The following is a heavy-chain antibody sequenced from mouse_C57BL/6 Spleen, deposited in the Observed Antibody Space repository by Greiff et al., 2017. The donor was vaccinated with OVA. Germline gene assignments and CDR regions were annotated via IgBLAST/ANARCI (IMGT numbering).Heavy chain of an antibody. D-gene: IGHD2-5*01. CDR3: ARRPYSNHWYFDV. CDR2: ISNLAYSI. Sequence: VQLKESGGGLVQPGGSLKLSCAASGFTFSDYGMAWVRQAPRKGPEWVAFISNLAYSIYYADTVTGRFTISSENAKNTLYLEMSSLRSEDTAMYYCARRPYSNHWYFDVWGTGTTVTVSS. V-gene: IGHV5-15*01. CDR1: GFTFSDYG. J-gene: IGHJ1*03.